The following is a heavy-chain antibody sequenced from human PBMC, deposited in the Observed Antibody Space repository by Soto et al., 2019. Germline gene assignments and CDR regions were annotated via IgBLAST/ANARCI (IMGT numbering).Heavy chain of an antibody. V-gene: IGHV4-30-2*01. J-gene: IGHJ4*02. D-gene: IGHD5-12*01. CDR1: GGSISSGGYS. CDR2: IYHSGST. Sequence: QLQLQESGSGLVKPSQTLSLTCAVSGGSISSGGYSWSWIRQPPGKGLEWIGYIYHSGSTYYNPSRKSRDTRSVDRSKNQFSLKLSSVTAADTAVYYCAAGGGLPRYYWGQGTLVTVSS. CDR3: AAGGGLPRYY.